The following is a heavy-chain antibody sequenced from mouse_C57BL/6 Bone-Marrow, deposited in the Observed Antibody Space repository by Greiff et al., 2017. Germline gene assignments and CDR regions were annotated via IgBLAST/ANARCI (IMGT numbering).Heavy chain of an antibody. Sequence: QVQLQQSGAELVMPGASVKLSCKASGYTFTSYWMHWVKQRPGQGLEWIGEIDPSDSYTNYNQKFKGKSTLTVDKSSRTAYMQLSSLTSEDSAVYYCARDYYGSSYWSYYFDYWGQGTTLTVSS. CDR3: ARDYYGSSYWSYYFDY. V-gene: IGHV1-69*01. J-gene: IGHJ2*01. D-gene: IGHD1-1*01. CDR2: IDPSDSYT. CDR1: GYTFTSYW.